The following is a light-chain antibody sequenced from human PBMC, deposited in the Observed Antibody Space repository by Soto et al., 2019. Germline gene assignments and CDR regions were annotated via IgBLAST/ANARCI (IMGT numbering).Light chain of an antibody. CDR2: EVS. Sequence: QSVLTQPASVSGSPGQSITISCTGTSSDVGGHDYVSWYQQHPGKAPKLLIYEVSYRPSGVSNRFSGSKSGNTASLTTSGLQAEDEADYYCNSYTSSGALVFGGGTKVTVL. CDR3: NSYTSSGALV. J-gene: IGLJ3*02. V-gene: IGLV2-14*03. CDR1: SSDVGGHDY.